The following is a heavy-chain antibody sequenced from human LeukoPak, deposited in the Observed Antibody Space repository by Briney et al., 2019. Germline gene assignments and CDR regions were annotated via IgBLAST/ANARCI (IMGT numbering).Heavy chain of an antibody. Sequence: GGSLRLSCAASGFTFSSFSMNWVRQAPGKGLEWISFITRSSSTIYYADSVKGRFTVSRDNAKNSLYLQMNNLRDEDTAVYYCAKHGYCSGISCFFDFWGQGTLVTVSS. CDR2: ITRSSSTI. CDR1: GFTFSSFS. J-gene: IGHJ4*02. CDR3: AKHGYCSGISCFFDF. V-gene: IGHV3-48*02. D-gene: IGHD2-2*03.